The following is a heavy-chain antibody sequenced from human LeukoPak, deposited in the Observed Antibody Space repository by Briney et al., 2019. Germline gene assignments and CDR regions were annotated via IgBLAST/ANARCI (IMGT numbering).Heavy chain of an antibody. CDR2: FDPEDGET. CDR3: ATLGPYSSGWYVTY. D-gene: IGHD6-19*01. V-gene: IGHV1-24*01. CDR1: GYTLTELS. J-gene: IGHJ4*02. Sequence: ASVKVSCKVSGYTLTELSMHWVRQAPGKGLEWMGGFDPEDGETIYAQKFQGRVTMTEDTSTDTAYMELSSLRSEDTAVYYCATLGPYSSGWYVTYWGQGTLVTVSS.